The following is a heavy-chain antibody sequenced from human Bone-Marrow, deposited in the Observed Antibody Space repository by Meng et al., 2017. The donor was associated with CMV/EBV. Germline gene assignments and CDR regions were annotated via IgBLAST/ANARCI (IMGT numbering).Heavy chain of an antibody. Sequence: GGSLRLSCTVSGYSISSGYYWGWIRQAPGKGLEWVSYISSSGSTIYYADSVKGRFTISRDNAKNSLYLQMNSLRAEDTAVYYCARAPATGDDFDYWGQGTLVTVSS. V-gene: IGHV3-11*04. D-gene: IGHD7-27*01. CDR2: ISSSGSTI. J-gene: IGHJ4*02. CDR3: ARAPATGDDFDY. CDR1: GYSISSGYY.